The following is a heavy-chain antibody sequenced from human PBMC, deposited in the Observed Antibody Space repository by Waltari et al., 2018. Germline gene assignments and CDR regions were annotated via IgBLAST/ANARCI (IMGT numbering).Heavy chain of an antibody. CDR3: AKDWRYCSGGSCYSWFDP. D-gene: IGHD2-15*01. J-gene: IGHJ5*02. Sequence: EVQLLESGGGLVQPGGSLRLSCAASGFPFSSYAMSWVRQAPGKGLEWVSAISGSGGSTYYADSVKGRFTISRDNSKNTLYLQMNSLRAEDTAVYYCAKDWRYCSGGSCYSWFDPWGQGTLVTVSS. CDR1: GFPFSSYA. V-gene: IGHV3-23*01. CDR2: ISGSGGST.